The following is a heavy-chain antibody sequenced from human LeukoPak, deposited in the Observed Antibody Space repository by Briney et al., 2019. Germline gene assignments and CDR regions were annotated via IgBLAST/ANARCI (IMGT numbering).Heavy chain of an antibody. Sequence: GSLRLSCAASGFTFTNYWMTWVRQAPEKGLEWVASINQDGSERYSLDSVRGRFTISRDNAKNSLYLQMNSLRVDDTAFYYCASRNYGGHPIPLDYWGQGILVTVSS. J-gene: IGHJ4*02. CDR2: INQDGSER. V-gene: IGHV3-7*01. CDR1: GFTFTNYW. CDR3: ASRNYGGHPIPLDY. D-gene: IGHD4-23*01.